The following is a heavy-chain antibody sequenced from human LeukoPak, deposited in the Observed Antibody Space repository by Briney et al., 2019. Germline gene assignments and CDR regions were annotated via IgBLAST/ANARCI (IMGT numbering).Heavy chain of an antibody. Sequence: GGSLRLSCAASGFSFSSYWMSWVRQAPGKGLEWVADIKQDGTEKYYVDSVKGRFTISRDNAKKSLYLQMNSLRAEDTAVYYCARAYQLLFVDTHFDYWGQGTLVTASS. J-gene: IGHJ4*02. CDR3: ARAYQLLFVDTHFDY. CDR2: IKQDGTEK. CDR1: GFSFSSYW. V-gene: IGHV3-7*01. D-gene: IGHD2-2*01.